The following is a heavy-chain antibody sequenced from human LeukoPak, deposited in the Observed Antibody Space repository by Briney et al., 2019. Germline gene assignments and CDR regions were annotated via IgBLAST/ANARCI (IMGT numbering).Heavy chain of an antibody. D-gene: IGHD5-12*01. CDR3: ARAGYSGYDGGLDNWFDP. J-gene: IGHJ5*02. CDR1: GGSISSYY. Sequence: SETLSLTCTVSGGSISSYYWSWIRQPPGKGLEWIGYIYYSGSTNYNPSLKSRVTISVDTSKNQFSLKLSSVTAADTAVYYCARAGYSGYDGGLDNWFDPWGQGTLVTVSS. V-gene: IGHV4-59*01. CDR2: IYYSGST.